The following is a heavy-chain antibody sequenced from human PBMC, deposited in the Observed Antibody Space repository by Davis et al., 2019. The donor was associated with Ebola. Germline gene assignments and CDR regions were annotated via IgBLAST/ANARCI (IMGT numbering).Heavy chain of an antibody. CDR2: ISGSGGSP. D-gene: IGHD6-13*01. Sequence: GESLKISCAASGFTFSSYAMSWVRQAPGKRLEWVPSISGSGGSPYYADSVKGRFTISRDNSKNTLYLQMNSLRAEDTAVYYCARDLWYSRDPMAGTSSFYYGMDVWGQGTTVTVSS. V-gene: IGHV3-23*01. J-gene: IGHJ6*02. CDR3: ARDLWYSRDPMAGTSSFYYGMDV. CDR1: GFTFSSYA.